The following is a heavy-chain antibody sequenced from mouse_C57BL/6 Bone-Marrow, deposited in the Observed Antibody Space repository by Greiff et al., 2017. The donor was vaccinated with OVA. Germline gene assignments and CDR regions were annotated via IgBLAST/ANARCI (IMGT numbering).Heavy chain of an antibody. CDR2: ISSGGSYT. J-gene: IGHJ2*01. V-gene: IGHV5-6*01. CDR1: GFTFSSYG. Sequence: EVQLVESGGDLVKPGGSLKLSCAASGFTFSSYGMSWVRQTPDKRLEWVATISSGGSYTYYQDSVKGIVTISRDKTKNTLYLQMSRLKSEDTAMYYCARHRRYFDYWGRGTTLTVSS. CDR3: ARHRRYFDY.